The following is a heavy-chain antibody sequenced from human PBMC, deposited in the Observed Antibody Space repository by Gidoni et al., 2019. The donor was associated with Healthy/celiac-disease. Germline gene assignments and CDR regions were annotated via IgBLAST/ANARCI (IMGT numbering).Heavy chain of an antibody. CDR1: GGSISSRRYY. V-gene: IGHV4-39*01. Sequence: QLQLQESVPGLVQPSEPLSLTCTVSGGSISSRRYYWGWSRQPPGKGLEWIGSIYYSGSTYYNPSLKSRVTISVDTSKNQFSLKLSSVTAADTAVYYCARRGGEVVPAAAKNWFDPWGQGTLVTVSS. J-gene: IGHJ5*02. CDR3: ARRGGEVVPAAAKNWFDP. CDR2: IYYSGST. D-gene: IGHD2-2*01.